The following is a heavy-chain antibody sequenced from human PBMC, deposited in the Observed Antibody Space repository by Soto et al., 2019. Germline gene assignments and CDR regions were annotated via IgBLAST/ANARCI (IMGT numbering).Heavy chain of an antibody. CDR3: RSSSRYSTDV. J-gene: IGHJ6*02. CDR2: IYGTGNT. V-gene: IGHV4-39*01. D-gene: IGHD6-13*01. CDR1: DGAITSSFY. Sequence: QLQLQESGPGLVKPSETLSLSCTVSDGAITSSFYWGWIRQPPGKGLEWIGSIYGTGNTYYNPSLKDRVTISADTSKNQFSLNLISVTAADTAVYYCRSSSRYSTDVWGQGATVTVS.